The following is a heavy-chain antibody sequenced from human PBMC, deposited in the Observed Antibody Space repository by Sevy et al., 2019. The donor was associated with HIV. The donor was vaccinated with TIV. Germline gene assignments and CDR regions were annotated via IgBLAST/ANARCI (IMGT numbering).Heavy chain of an antibody. CDR1: GYTFTRYY. CDR3: ARSPAYYDSGGSYYYYGMDV. V-gene: IGHV1-46*01. J-gene: IGHJ6*02. CDR2: INPSGGST. Sequence: ASVKVSCKASGYTFTRYYAHWVRQAPGQGLEWMGIINPSGGSTTYAQKFQGRVTMTSDTSTSTVYMEVSSLRSEDTAVYYCARSPAYYDSGGSYYYYGMDVWGQGTTVTVSS. D-gene: IGHD3-22*01.